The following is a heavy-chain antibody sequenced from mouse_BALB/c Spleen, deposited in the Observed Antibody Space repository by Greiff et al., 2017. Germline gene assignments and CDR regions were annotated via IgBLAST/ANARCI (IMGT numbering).Heavy chain of an antibody. CDR1: GFNIKDTY. CDR2: IDPANGNT. CDR3: APITAPLCFDY. D-gene: IGHD1-2*01. Sequence: VQLQQSGAELVKPGASVKLSCTASGFNIKDTYMHWVKQRPEQGLEWIGRIDPANGNTKYDPKFQGKATITADTSSNTAYLQLSSLASEDTAVYYCAPITAPLCFDYGGQGTTLTVSS. J-gene: IGHJ2*01. V-gene: IGHV14-3*02.